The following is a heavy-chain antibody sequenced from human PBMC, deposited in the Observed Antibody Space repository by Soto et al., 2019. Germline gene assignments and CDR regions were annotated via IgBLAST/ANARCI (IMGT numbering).Heavy chain of an antibody. J-gene: IGHJ4*02. CDR1: GFTVSTHY. Sequence: GGSLRLSCAASGFTVSTHYMSWVRQAPGKGLEWVSVIYTGGWTFYADSVKGRFTTSRDNSKNTLYLQMNSLRGEDTAVYYCARVSYDIKRGYYFDYWGQGTRVTVSS. CDR3: ARVSYDIKRGYYFDY. CDR2: IYTGGWT. D-gene: IGHD2-15*01. V-gene: IGHV3-53*01.